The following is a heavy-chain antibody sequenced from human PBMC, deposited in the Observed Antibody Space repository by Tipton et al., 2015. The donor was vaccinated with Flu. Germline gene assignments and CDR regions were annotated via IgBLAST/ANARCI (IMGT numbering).Heavy chain of an antibody. V-gene: IGHV3-9*01. Sequence: SLRLSCAASGFNFQNYGVHWVRQVPGKGPEWVSGITWNSGNSGFADSVKGRFTISRDNSKKVLYLEMNSLRVEDTALYYRVKDSEFGADLFDIWGQGTLVTVSA. CDR3: VKDSEFGADLFDI. CDR2: ITWNSGNS. J-gene: IGHJ4*02. D-gene: IGHD3-16*01. CDR1: GFNFQNYG.